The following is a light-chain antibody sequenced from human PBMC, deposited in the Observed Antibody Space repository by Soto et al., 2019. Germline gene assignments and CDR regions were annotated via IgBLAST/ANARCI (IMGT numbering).Light chain of an antibody. Sequence: QSALTQPASVSGSPGQSITISCTGTSSDVGGYNHVSWYQQHPGKAPKLISYEVRNRPSGVSNRLSGSKSGNTASLTISGLQADDEDDYYCCSYTSSSIRLFGGGTQLTVL. CDR2: EVR. J-gene: IGLJ7*01. CDR1: SSDVGGYNH. V-gene: IGLV2-14*01. CDR3: CSYTSSSIRL.